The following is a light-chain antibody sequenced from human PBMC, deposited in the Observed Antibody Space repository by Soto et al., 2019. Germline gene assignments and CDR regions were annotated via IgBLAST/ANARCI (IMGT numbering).Light chain of an antibody. CDR2: STS. V-gene: IGLV7-43*01. Sequence: QAVVTQEPSLTVSPGGTVTLTCASNTGAVTSGHFPNWFQQKPGQAPRPLIYSTSNKHSWTPARFSGSLLGGKAALTLSGVQPEDEAEYYCLLYYGGARVFGGGTQLTVL. J-gene: IGLJ2*01. CDR1: TGAVTSGHF. CDR3: LLYYGGARV.